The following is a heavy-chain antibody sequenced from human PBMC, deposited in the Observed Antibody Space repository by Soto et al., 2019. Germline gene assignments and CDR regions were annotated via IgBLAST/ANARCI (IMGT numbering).Heavy chain of an antibody. J-gene: IGHJ4*02. CDR1: GGSISSSSSY. CDR3: ATTRGIAVGGSSDY. Sequence: AETLSLTCTVSGGSISSSSSYWGWIRQPPGKGLEWIGTIYSGSTYYNPSLKSRVTISVDTSKNQFSLKLSSVAAADTAIYFCATTRGIAVGGSSDYWGKGTLVTISS. V-gene: IGHV4-39*01. D-gene: IGHD6-13*01. CDR2: IYSGST.